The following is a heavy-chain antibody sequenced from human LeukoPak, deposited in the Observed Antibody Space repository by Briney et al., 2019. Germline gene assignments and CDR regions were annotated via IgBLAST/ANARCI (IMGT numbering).Heavy chain of an antibody. Sequence: GGSLRLSCAASGFTFSSYSMNWVRQAPGKGLEWVSSISSSSSYIYYADSVKGRFTISRDNAKNSLYLQMNSLRVEDTAVYYCARDRIAAAGGKYYYGMDVWGQGTTVTVSS. CDR1: GFTFSSYS. V-gene: IGHV3-21*01. J-gene: IGHJ6*02. CDR2: ISSSSSYI. D-gene: IGHD6-13*01. CDR3: ARDRIAAAGGKYYYGMDV.